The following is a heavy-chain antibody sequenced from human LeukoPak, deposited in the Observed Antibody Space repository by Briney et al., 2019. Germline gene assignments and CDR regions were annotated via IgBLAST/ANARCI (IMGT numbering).Heavy chain of an antibody. J-gene: IGHJ5*02. CDR2: ISSSGGTT. CDR1: GFTFSSYA. Sequence: GGSLRLSCAASGFTFSSYAMSWVRQVPGKGLEWVSAISSSGGTTGYADSVKGRFTISRDNSENMLYLQMNSLRAEDTAVYYCAKDLEQTYSGWSTSYDLWGEGPLVPVS. CDR3: AKDLEQTYSGWSTSYDL. D-gene: IGHD6-19*01. V-gene: IGHV3-23*01.